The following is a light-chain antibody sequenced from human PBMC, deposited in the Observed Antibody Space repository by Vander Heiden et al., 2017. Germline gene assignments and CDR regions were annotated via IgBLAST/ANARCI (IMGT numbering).Light chain of an antibody. CDR2: GAS. V-gene: IGKV3-15*01. Sequence: DILMTLSPATLSISPGESATLSCRASQSVSSSLAWYQHKPGQAPRLLIYGASTRATGIPARFSGSGSGTEFTLTISSLQSEDFAVYYCQQYNSWPLTFGGGTKVEIK. CDR3: QQYNSWPLT. CDR1: QSVSSS. J-gene: IGKJ4*01.